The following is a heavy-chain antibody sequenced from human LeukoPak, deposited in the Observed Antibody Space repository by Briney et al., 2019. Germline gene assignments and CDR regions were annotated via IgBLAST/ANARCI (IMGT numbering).Heavy chain of an antibody. D-gene: IGHD5-18*01. V-gene: IGHV1-18*01. CDR3: AGDGAGHSYGIDY. Sequence: GASVKVSCEASGYSFTNYAITWVRQAPGQGLEWMGWISAYNGNTKYAQNLQDRITMSTDPSTSTAYMEVRSLRSDDSAVYYCAGDGAGHSYGIDYWGQGTLVTVSS. CDR1: GYSFTNYA. J-gene: IGHJ4*02. CDR2: ISAYNGNT.